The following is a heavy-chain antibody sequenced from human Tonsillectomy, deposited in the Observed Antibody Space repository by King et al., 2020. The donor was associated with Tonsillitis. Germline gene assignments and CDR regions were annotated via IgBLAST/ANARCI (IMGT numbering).Heavy chain of an antibody. D-gene: IGHD3-22*01. J-gene: IGHJ3*02. CDR3: ARHNYYDSSYYHHDAFDI. CDR2: IYSGGST. Sequence: VQLVESGGGLVQPGGSLRLSCAASGFNVRSNYMSWVRQAPGKGLEWVSVIYSGGSTYYADSVKGRFTISRHNSKNTLYLQMNSLRAEDTAVYYCARHNYYDSSYYHHDAFDIWGQGTMVTVSS. V-gene: IGHV3-53*04. CDR1: GFNVRSNY.